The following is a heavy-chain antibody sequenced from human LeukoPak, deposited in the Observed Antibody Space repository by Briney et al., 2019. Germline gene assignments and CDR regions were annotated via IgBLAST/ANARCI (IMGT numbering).Heavy chain of an antibody. D-gene: IGHD2-2*02. J-gene: IGHJ4*02. V-gene: IGHV4-38-2*02. CDR1: GYSISGGYY. CDR3: ARDSTYCSSTSCYKDFDY. CDR2: IYHSGST. Sequence: SETLPLTCTVSGYSISGGYYWGWIRQPPGKGLEWIGSIYHSGSTYYNPSLKSRVTISVDTSKNQFSLKLSSVTAADTAVYYCARDSTYCSSTSCYKDFDYWGQGTLVTVSS.